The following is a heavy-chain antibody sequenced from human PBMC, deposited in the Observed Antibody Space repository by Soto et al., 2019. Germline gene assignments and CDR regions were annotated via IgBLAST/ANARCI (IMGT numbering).Heavy chain of an antibody. V-gene: IGHV3-30-3*01. CDR3: AKDGGGYNYGYVMLGKDYYGMDV. CDR1: GFTFSTYA. Sequence: QVQLVESGGGVVQPGRSLRLSCAASGFTFSTYAIHWVRQAPGKGLEWVAVISYDGANKYYADSVRGRFTISRDNSKNTLFLQMSSLRAEDTAVYYCAKDGGGYNYGYVMLGKDYYGMDVW. CDR2: ISYDGANK. D-gene: IGHD5-18*01. J-gene: IGHJ6*01.